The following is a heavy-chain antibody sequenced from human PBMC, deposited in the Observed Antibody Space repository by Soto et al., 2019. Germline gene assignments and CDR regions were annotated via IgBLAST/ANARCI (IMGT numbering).Heavy chain of an antibody. J-gene: IGHJ4*02. V-gene: IGHV3-74*01. CDR1: GFTFSSYW. D-gene: IGHD3-10*01. Sequence: EVQLVESGGGLVQSGGSLRLSCEASGFTFSSYWMHWVRQAPGKGLVWVSRITGDGISTNYADSVKGRFTISRDNAKDTVFLQMNGLSAADTAVYYCARGAMGNYYNDYWGQGILVTVSS. CDR3: ARGAMGNYYNDY. CDR2: ITGDGIST.